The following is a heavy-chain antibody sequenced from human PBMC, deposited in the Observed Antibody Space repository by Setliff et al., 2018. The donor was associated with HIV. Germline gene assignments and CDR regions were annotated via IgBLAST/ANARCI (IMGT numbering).Heavy chain of an antibody. CDR3: TRPTANGPSIDY. Sequence: PGGSLSLSCVASGFTFTSYWMHWVRQAPGKGLVWVSRITVDGSSATYADSVKGRFTISRDNAKNTLYLQMNSLRAEDTAVYYCTRPTANGPSIDYWGQGTLVTVSS. CDR1: GFTFTSYW. CDR2: ITVDGSSA. V-gene: IGHV3-74*01. D-gene: IGHD2-8*01. J-gene: IGHJ4*02.